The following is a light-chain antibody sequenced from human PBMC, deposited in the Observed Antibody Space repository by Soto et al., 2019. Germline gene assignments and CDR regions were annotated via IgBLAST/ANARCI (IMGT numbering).Light chain of an antibody. CDR1: NFDIGRYNY. CDR3: STYTSASALAI. V-gene: IGLV2-14*01. J-gene: IGLJ2*01. Sequence: QSALTQPASVSGSPGQTITISCAGTNFDIGRYNYVSWYRQHPGEAPKLIIFEVNNRPSGISNRFSGSKSGNTASLTISGVQVADEDHYFCSTYTSASALAIFGRGTKVTVL. CDR2: EVN.